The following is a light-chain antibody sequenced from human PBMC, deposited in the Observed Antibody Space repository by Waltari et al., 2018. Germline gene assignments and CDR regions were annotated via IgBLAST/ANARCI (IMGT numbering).Light chain of an antibody. Sequence: DIQMTQSPSSLSASVGDRVTITCRASQNIDSDLNWYQQKPGKAPRLLIYAADSLPRGVPSRCRGSGSGTDFTLTVSSLQPEDFAIYYCQQSYTTPPMYTFGQGTKLEIK. CDR3: QQSYTTPPMYT. J-gene: IGKJ2*01. CDR2: AAD. CDR1: QNIDSD. V-gene: IGKV1-39*01.